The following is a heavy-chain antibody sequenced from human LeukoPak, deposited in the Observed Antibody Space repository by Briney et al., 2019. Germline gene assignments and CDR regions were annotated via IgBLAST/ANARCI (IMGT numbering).Heavy chain of an antibody. Sequence: ASVKVSCKASGYTFTSYGISWVRQAPGQGLEWMGWISAYNDNTNYAQKLQGRVTMTTDTSTSTAYMELRSLRSDDTAVYYCARAGHIVVVTATQTLDYWGQGTLVTVSS. CDR3: ARAGHIVVVTATQTLDY. CDR1: GYTFTSYG. D-gene: IGHD2-21*02. V-gene: IGHV1-18*01. J-gene: IGHJ4*02. CDR2: ISAYNDNT.